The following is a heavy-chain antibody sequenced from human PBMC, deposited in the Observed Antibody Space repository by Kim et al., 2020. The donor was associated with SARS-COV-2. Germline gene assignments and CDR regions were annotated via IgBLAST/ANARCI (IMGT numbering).Heavy chain of an antibody. D-gene: IGHD4-17*01. V-gene: IGHV1-69*13. CDR2: IIPIFGTA. CDR3: ARGFAGYGDYGYYYYGMDV. CDR1: GGTFSSYA. J-gene: IGHJ6*02. Sequence: SVKVSCKASGGTFSSYAISWVRQAPGQGLEWMGGIIPIFGTANYAQKFQGRVTITADESTSTAYMELSSLRSEDTAVYYCARGFAGYGDYGYYYYGMDVWGQGTTVTVSS.